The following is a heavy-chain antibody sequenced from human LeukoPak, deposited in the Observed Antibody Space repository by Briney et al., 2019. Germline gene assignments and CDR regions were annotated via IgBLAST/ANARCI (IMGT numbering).Heavy chain of an antibody. CDR2: INDSGDT. CDR1: GESFSGHY. CDR3: AREKDDSRDSYGYPRTRWFDP. V-gene: IGHV4-34*01. J-gene: IGHJ5*02. Sequence: SETLSLTCAVYGESFSGHYWSWIRQPPGKGLEWIAEINDSGDTKYNPSLESRVTISVDTSKNQFSLKLSSVTAADTAVYYCAREKDDSRDSYGYPRTRWFDPWGQGTLVTVSS. D-gene: IGHD5-18*01.